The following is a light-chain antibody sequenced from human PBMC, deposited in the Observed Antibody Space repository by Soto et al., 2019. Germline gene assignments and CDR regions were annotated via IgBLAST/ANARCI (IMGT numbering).Light chain of an antibody. V-gene: IGKV1-5*01. CDR3: QQYKSPPYT. J-gene: IGKJ2*01. CDR1: QSISTL. CDR2: DAS. Sequence: DIQMTQSPSTLSASVGDRVTITCRASQSISTLLAWYQHKPGKAPKLLIYDASSLENGDPARFSGSGSGTEVTLSISSLQSDDFATYYCQQYKSPPYTFGQGTRLEIK.